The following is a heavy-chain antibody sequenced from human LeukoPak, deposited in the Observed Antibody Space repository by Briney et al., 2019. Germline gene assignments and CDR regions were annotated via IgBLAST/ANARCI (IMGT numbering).Heavy chain of an antibody. CDR3: ARPIVVVPAALGFDY. J-gene: IGHJ4*02. V-gene: IGHV1-18*01. D-gene: IGHD2-2*01. CDR1: GYTFTSYG. CDR2: ISAYNGNT. Sequence: ASVKVSCKASGYTFTSYGISWVRQAPGQGLEWMGWISAYNGNTNYAQKLQGRVTMTTDTSTSTAYMELRSLRSDDTAVYYCARPIVVVPAALGFDYWGLGTLVTVSS.